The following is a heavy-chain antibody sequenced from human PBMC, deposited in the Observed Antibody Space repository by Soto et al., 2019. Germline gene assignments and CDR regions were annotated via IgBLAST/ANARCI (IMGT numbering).Heavy chain of an antibody. CDR1: GYTFSSYA. D-gene: IGHD6-19*01. CDR2: INAGNGNT. CDR3: ARGVAGPLHWFDP. J-gene: IGHJ5*02. V-gene: IGHV1-3*01. Sequence: GASVKVSCKASGYTFSSYAMHWVRQAPGQRLEWMGWINAGNGNTKYSQKFQGRVTITRDTSASTAYMELSSLRSEDTAVYYCARGVAGPLHWFDPWGQGTLVTVSS.